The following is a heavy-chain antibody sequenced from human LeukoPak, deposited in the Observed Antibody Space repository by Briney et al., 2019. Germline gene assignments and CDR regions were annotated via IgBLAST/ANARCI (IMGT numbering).Heavy chain of an antibody. Sequence: PGGSLRLSCAASGFTFSSYSMDWVRQAPGKGLEWVSSISSSSNNIYYADSVKGRFTISRDNGKNSLYLLMNSLRAEDMAVYYCVYGGGYFQHWGQGTLVTVSS. V-gene: IGHV3-21*01. D-gene: IGHD4-23*01. CDR3: VYGGGYFQH. CDR2: ISSSSNNI. CDR1: GFTFSSYS. J-gene: IGHJ1*01.